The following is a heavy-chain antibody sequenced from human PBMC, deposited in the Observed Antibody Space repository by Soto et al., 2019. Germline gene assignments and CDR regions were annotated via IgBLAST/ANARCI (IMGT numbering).Heavy chain of an antibody. CDR3: AQIPDCSGGSCYRDAFDI. V-gene: IGHV4-34*01. CDR1: GGSFSGYY. J-gene: IGHJ3*02. CDR2: INHSGST. Sequence: PSETLSLTCAVCGGSFSGYYWSWIRQPPGKGLEWIGEINHSGSTNYNPSLKSRVTISVDTSKNQFSLKLSSVTAADTAVYYCAQIPDCSGGSCYRDAFDIWGQGTMVTVSS. D-gene: IGHD2-15*01.